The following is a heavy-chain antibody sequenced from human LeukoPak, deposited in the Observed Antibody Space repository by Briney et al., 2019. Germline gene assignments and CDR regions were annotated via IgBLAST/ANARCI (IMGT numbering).Heavy chain of an antibody. V-gene: IGHV3-48*01. D-gene: IGHD4-23*01. CDR2: ISGSSGTI. Sequence: PGGALRLSCAASGFSFSDYDMHWVRRGKGKGLDWVAYISGSSGTIHYADSVRGRFSISRDNVQQSLYLQMNSLRAEDTAVYYCVGFGVYGGLWGQGTVVTVSP. CDR3: VGFGVYGGL. CDR1: GFSFSDYD. J-gene: IGHJ4*02.